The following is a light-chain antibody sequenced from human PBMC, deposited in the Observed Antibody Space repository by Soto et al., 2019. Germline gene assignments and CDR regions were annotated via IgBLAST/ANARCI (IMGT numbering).Light chain of an antibody. CDR2: EVS. V-gene: IGLV2-18*02. J-gene: IGLJ3*02. CDR3: SSYPSSSTWV. CDR1: SSDVGSYNR. Sequence: QSALTQPPSVSGSPGQSVTISCTGTSSDVGSYNRVSWYQQPPGTAPKLMIYEVSNRPSVVPDRFSGSKSGNTASLTISGLQAEDDADYYCSSYPSSSTWVFGGGTKLTVL.